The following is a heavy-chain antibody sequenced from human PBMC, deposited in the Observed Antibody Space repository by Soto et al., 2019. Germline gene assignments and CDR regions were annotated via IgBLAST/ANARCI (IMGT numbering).Heavy chain of an antibody. CDR2: ISASGGRT. CDR1: GFTFSSYA. J-gene: IGHJ4*02. Sequence: GESLRLSCAASGFTFSSYAMSWVRQAPGKGLEWVSAISASGGRTYHADSVKGRFTISRDHSKNRLYLQMNSMRAEDTALHYCAKDPPPQLVVYWGQGTVVTVSS. CDR3: AKDPPPQLVVY. D-gene: IGHD6-13*01. V-gene: IGHV3-23*01.